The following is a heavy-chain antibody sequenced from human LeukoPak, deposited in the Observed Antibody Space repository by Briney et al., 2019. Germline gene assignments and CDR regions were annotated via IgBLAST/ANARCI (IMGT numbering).Heavy chain of an antibody. CDR2: IKQDGGEK. CDR3: ARDRDYYGSLIYAYDAFDL. CDR1: EFTLSSYW. V-gene: IGHV3-7*03. J-gene: IGHJ3*01. Sequence: GGSLRLSCAASEFTLSSYWTTWVRQAPGKGLEWVANIKQDGGEKHYVDSVEGRFTISRDNAKNSLFLQINSLRVEDTAVYYCARDRDYYGSLIYAYDAFDLWGQGTMVTVSS. D-gene: IGHD3-10*01.